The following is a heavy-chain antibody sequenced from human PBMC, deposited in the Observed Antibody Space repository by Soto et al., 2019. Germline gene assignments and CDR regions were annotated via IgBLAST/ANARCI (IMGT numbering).Heavy chain of an antibody. Sequence: SGGSLRLSCAASGFTFRSYEMNWVRQAPGKGLEWVSYISSSGSIIYYADSARGRFTISRDNAKNSLYLQMSSLRAEDTAVYYCAREQRYDFWSGDVPPRWFDPWGQGTPVTVSS. CDR1: GFTFRSYE. J-gene: IGHJ5*02. V-gene: IGHV3-48*03. CDR2: ISSSGSII. CDR3: AREQRYDFWSGDVPPRWFDP. D-gene: IGHD3-3*01.